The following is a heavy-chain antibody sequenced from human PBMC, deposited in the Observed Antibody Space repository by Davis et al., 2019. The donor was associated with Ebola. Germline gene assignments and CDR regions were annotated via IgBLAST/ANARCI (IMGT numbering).Heavy chain of an antibody. D-gene: IGHD2-21*01. CDR1: GDSIRYFY. J-gene: IGHJ4*01. V-gene: IGHV4-59*12. CDR3: ARVRSAIADTGSLYYFDY. Sequence: MPSETLSLTCSVSGDSIRYFYWSWIRQPPGKGLEWLGYIYDSGITNYNPSLKSRLTMSVDTSKNHFSLRLSSVTAADTAVYYCARVRSAIADTGSLYYFDYWGHGTLVTVSS. CDR2: IYDSGIT.